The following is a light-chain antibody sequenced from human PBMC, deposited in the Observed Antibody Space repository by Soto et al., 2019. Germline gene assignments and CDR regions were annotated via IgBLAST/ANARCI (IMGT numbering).Light chain of an antibody. CDR1: TSNLGAGYD. V-gene: IGLV1-40*01. J-gene: IGLJ3*02. Sequence: QSVLTQPPSVSGAPGQRVTLSCIGNTSNLGAGYDVHWYQQLPGAAPKLVIFGNRNRPSGVPERFSGSKSGTSASLAITGLQAEDEADYYCQAYDYTLTASVFGGGTKLTVL. CDR2: GNR. CDR3: QAYDYTLTASV.